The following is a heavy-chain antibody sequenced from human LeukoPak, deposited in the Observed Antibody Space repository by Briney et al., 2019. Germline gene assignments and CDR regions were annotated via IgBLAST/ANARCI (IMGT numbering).Heavy chain of an antibody. V-gene: IGHV3-33*01. J-gene: IGHJ6*02. CDR1: GFXFSSHG. Sequence: GGSLRLSCAASGFXFSSHGIHWVRQAPGKGLEWVAVIWYDGSNKYYADSVKGRFTISRDNSKNTLYLQMNSLRAEDTAVYYCATDYYGSGSPSNYGMDVWGQGTTVTVSS. CDR3: ATDYYGSGSPSNYGMDV. D-gene: IGHD3-10*01. CDR2: IWYDGSNK.